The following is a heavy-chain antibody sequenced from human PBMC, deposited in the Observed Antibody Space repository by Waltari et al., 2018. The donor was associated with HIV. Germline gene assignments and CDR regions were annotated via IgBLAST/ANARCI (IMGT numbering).Heavy chain of an antibody. CDR2: ISFDGGNK. CDR3: ARGPPVTLDV. D-gene: IGHD2-21*02. J-gene: IGHJ6*02. Sequence: QVQMVESGGGVVQPGRSLRLSCTASGFLFEKYGIPWVRQAPGKGLQWVTVISFDGGNKKYAESVKGRFTISRDNSNNTVYLQMNSLRIDDSGVYYCARGPPVTLDVWGRGTTVTVSS. CDR1: GFLFEKYG. V-gene: IGHV3-30*03.